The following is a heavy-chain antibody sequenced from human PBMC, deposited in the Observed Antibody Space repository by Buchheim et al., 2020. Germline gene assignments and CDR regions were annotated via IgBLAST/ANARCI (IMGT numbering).Heavy chain of an antibody. V-gene: IGHV1-46*03. Sequence: QVQLVQSGAEVKKPGASVKVSCKASGYTFTSYYMHWVRQAPGQGLEWMGIINPSGGSTSYAQKFRGRVTMTRDTSTSTVYMELSSLRSEDTAVYYCARVHRMKGAGATFYDYWGQGTL. CDR2: INPSGGST. CDR3: ARVHRMKGAGATFYDY. CDR1: GYTFTSYY. J-gene: IGHJ4*02. D-gene: IGHD1-26*01.